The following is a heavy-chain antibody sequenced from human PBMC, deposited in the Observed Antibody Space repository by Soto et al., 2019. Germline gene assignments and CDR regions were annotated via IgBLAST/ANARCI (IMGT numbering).Heavy chain of an antibody. D-gene: IGHD1-7*01. CDR1: GFTFSSYA. J-gene: IGHJ6*02. V-gene: IGHV3-30-3*01. CDR2: ISYDGSNK. CDR3: AREEVGPRAGITGTRWYYHYYGMDV. Sequence: QVQLVESGGGVVQPGRSLRLSCAASGFTFSSYAMHWVRQAPGKGLEWVAVISYDGSNKYYADSVKGRFTISRDNSKNTLYLQMNSLRAEDTAVYYCAREEVGPRAGITGTRWYYHYYGMDVWGQGTTVTVSS.